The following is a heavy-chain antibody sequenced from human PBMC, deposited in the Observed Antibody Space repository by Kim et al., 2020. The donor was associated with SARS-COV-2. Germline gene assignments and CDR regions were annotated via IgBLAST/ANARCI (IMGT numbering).Heavy chain of an antibody. CDR2: IIPIFGTA. J-gene: IGHJ5*02. V-gene: IGHV1-69*13. D-gene: IGHD3-10*01. CDR1: GGTFSSYA. Sequence: SVKVSCKASGGTFSSYAISWVRQAPGQGLEWMGGIIPIFGTANYAQKFQGRVTITADESTSTAYMELSSLRSEDTAVYYCARDLGVVRGVGLNWFDPWGQGTLVTVSS. CDR3: ARDLGVVRGVGLNWFDP.